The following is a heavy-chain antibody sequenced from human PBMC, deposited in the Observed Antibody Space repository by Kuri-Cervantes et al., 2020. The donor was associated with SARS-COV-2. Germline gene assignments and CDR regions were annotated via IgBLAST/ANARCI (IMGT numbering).Heavy chain of an antibody. Sequence: GESLKSSCAASGFTLSSYGMHWVRQAPGKGLEWVAVISYDGSNKYYADSVKGRFTISRDNSKNTLYLQMNSLRAEDTAVYYCAKSSGTADGRFDPWGQGTLVTVSS. CDR3: AKSSGTADGRFDP. CDR2: ISYDGSNK. D-gene: IGHD6-19*01. CDR1: GFTLSSYG. V-gene: IGHV3-30*18. J-gene: IGHJ5*02.